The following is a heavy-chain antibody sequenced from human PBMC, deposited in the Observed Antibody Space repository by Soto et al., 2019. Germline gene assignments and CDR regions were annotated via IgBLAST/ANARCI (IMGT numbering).Heavy chain of an antibody. CDR1: GFPLTNYW. Sequence: GGPLRLSCAASGFPLTNYWMTWVRQTPGKGLMWVSRIGPDGSGVGDADSVEGRFTVSRDNAKNTLYLQMHSLRAEDTAMYYCACWGHIVSVAPSDFDRWGQGTLVTVSS. J-gene: IGHJ4*02. V-gene: IGHV3-74*01. CDR2: IGPDGSGV. D-gene: IGHD2-21*01. CDR3: ACWGHIVSVAPSDFDR.